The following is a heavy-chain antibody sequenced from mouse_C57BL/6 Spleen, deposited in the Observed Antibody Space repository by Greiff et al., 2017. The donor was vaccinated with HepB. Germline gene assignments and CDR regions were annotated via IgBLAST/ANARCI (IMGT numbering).Heavy chain of an antibody. Sequence: EVKLVESGGGLVQPGGSLKLSCAASGFTFSDYYMYWVRQTPEKRLEWVAYISNGGGSTYYPDTVKGRFTISRDNAKNTLYLQMSRLKSEDTAMYYCARQRLLQYYFDYWGQGTTLTVSS. D-gene: IGHD2-3*01. J-gene: IGHJ2*01. CDR2: ISNGGGST. CDR3: ARQRLLQYYFDY. CDR1: GFTFSDYY. V-gene: IGHV5-12*01.